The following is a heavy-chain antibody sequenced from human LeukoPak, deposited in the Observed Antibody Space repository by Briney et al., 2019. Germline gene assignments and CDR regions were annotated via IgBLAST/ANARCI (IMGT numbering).Heavy chain of an antibody. J-gene: IGHJ4*02. CDR3: AKEGTGKTPFDY. Sequence: GGSLRLSCAASGFTFSSYAMTWVRQAPGKGLEWVSAISGSGGSTYYADSVKGRFAISRDNSKSTLFLQMNSLRAEDTAVYYSAKEGTGKTPFDYWGQGTLVTVSS. CDR1: GFTFSSYA. V-gene: IGHV3-23*01. D-gene: IGHD3/OR15-3a*01. CDR2: ISGSGGST.